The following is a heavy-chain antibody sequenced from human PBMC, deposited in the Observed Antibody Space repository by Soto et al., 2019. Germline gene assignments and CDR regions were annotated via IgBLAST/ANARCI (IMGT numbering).Heavy chain of an antibody. V-gene: IGHV1-69*13. CDR3: ARAPSTVAGREDYYYYYYGMDV. J-gene: IGHJ6*02. Sequence: SVKVSCKASGGTFSSYAISWVRQAPGQGLEWMGGIIPIFGTANYAQKFQGRVTITADESTSTAYMELSSLRSEDTAVYYCARAPSTVAGREDYYYYYYGMDVWGQGTTVTVSS. D-gene: IGHD6-19*01. CDR1: GGTFSSYA. CDR2: IIPIFGTA.